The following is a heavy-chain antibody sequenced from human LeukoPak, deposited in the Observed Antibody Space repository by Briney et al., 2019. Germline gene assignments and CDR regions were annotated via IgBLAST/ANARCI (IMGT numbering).Heavy chain of an antibody. CDR3: ARGSQSSRWFDP. CDR2: TYYRSKWYN. CDR1: GDSVSSKSAA. D-gene: IGHD6-6*01. J-gene: IGHJ5*02. V-gene: IGHV6-1*01. Sequence: SQTLSLTCASSGDSVSSKSAAWNWIRQSPSRGLEWLGRTYYRSKWYNDYAVSVESRITINPDTSKNQFSLQLNSVTPGDTAVYYCARGSQSSRWFDPWGQGTLVTVSS.